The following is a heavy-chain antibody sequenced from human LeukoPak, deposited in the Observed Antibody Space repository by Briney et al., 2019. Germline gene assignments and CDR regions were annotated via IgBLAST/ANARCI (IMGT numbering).Heavy chain of an antibody. D-gene: IGHD3-10*01. CDR2: ISAYNGNT. Sequence: GASVKVSCKASGYTFTSYGISWVRQAPGQGLEWMGWISAYNGNTNYAQKLQGRVTMTTDTSTSTAYMELRSLRSEDTAVYYCARDYHGSGSLTTFDYWGRGTLVTVSS. CDR3: ARDYHGSGSLTTFDY. J-gene: IGHJ4*02. V-gene: IGHV1-18*01. CDR1: GYTFTSYG.